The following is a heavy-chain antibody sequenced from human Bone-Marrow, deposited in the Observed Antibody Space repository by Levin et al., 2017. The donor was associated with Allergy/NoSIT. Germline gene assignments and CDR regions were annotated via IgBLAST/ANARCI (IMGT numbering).Heavy chain of an antibody. CDR3: AREVSTRGNWYFDL. CDR1: GFDFSSHW. V-gene: IGHV3-74*01. Sequence: SGGSLRLSCAASGFDFSSHWMHWARQVPGKGLVWVSRINTDEYSKTYADSVKGRFTVSRDNAKNTLYLQMNSLRAEDTAVYYCAREVSTRGNWYFDLWGRGTLVTVSS. CDR2: INTDEYSK. D-gene: IGHD1-1*01. J-gene: IGHJ2*01.